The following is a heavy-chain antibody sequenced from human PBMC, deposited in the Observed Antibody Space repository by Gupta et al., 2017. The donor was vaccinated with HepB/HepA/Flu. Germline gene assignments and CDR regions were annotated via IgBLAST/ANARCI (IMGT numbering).Heavy chain of an antibody. CDR2: INHSGST. D-gene: IGHD5-18*01. V-gene: IGHV4-34*01. CDR3: ARTLPYRIFDY. J-gene: IGHJ4*01. CDR1: GGSFSGYY. Sequence: QVQLQQWGAGLLKPSETLSLTCAVYGGSFSGYYWSWIRQPPGKGLEWIGEINHSGSTNYNPSLKSRVTISVDTSKNQFSLKLSSVTAADTAVYYCARTLPYRIFDYWGHGTLVTVSS.